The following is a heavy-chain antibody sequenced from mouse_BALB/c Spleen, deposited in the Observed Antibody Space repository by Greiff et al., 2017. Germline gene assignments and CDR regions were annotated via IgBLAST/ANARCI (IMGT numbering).Heavy chain of an antibody. Sequence: EVMLVESGGGLVKPGGSLKLSCAASGFTFSCYAMSWVRQTPEKRLEWVASISSGGSTYYPDSVKGRFTISRDNARNILYLQMSSLRSEDTAMYYCARWLLPRYAMDYWGQGTSVTVSS. CDR1: GFTFSCYA. CDR2: ISSGGST. J-gene: IGHJ4*01. D-gene: IGHD2-3*01. V-gene: IGHV5-6-5*01. CDR3: ARWLLPRYAMDY.